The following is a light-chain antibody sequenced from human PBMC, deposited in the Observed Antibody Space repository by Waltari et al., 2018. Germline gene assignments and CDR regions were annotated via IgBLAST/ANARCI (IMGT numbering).Light chain of an antibody. CDR3: QQSNTFPLT. Sequence: DIQMTQSPSSVSASVGDRVTITCRASEDVSTWLAWYQQKPGKVPQLLIFAASVSRTGVSSRFTGSGSGTDFTLTISSLEPEDFATYYCQQSNTFPLTFGGGTKVEIK. CDR2: AAS. J-gene: IGKJ4*01. V-gene: IGKV1-12*01. CDR1: EDVSTW.